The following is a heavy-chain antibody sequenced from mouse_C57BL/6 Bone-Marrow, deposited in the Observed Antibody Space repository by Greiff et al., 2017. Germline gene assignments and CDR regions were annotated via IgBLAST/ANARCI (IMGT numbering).Heavy chain of an antibody. CDR3: AIYGYDVSYWYFDV. Sequence: VQLQQSGGGLVQPGESLKLSCESNEYEFPSHDMSWVRKTPEKRLELVAAINSDGGSTYYPDTMERRFIISRDNTKKTLYLQMSSLRSEDTALYYCAIYGYDVSYWYFDVWGTGTTVTVSS. D-gene: IGHD2-2*01. J-gene: IGHJ1*03. CDR2: INSDGGST. V-gene: IGHV5-2*01. CDR1: EYEFPSHD.